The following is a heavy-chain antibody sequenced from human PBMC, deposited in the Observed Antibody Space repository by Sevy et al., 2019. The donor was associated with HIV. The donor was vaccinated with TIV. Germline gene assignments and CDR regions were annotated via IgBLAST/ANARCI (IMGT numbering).Heavy chain of an antibody. CDR1: GFTFSSYS. V-gene: IGHV3-21*01. CDR2: ISSSSSYI. CDR3: ARDETDDYYDSSGYYDPPDY. J-gene: IGHJ4*02. D-gene: IGHD3-22*01. Sequence: GGSLRLSCAASGFTFSSYSMNWVRQAPGKGLEWVSSISSSSSYIYYADSVKGRFTISRDNAKNSLYLQMNSLRAEATAVYYCARDETDDYYDSSGYYDPPDYWGQGTLVTVSS.